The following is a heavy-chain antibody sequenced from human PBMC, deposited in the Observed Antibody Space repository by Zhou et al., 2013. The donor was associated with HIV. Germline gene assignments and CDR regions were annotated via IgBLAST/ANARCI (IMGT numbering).Heavy chain of an antibody. CDR2: ISAYNGNT. CDR1: GYTFTSYG. Sequence: QVQLVQSGAEVKKPGASVKVSCKASGYTFTSYGISWVRQAPGQGLEWMGWISAYNGNTNYAQKLQGRVTITTDESTSTAYMELSSLRSEDTAVYYCARDRGYYYDSSGYYYPGYFDYWGQGTLVTVSS. J-gene: IGHJ4*02. CDR3: ARDRGYYYDSSGYYYPGYFDY. V-gene: IGHV1-18*01. D-gene: IGHD3-22*01.